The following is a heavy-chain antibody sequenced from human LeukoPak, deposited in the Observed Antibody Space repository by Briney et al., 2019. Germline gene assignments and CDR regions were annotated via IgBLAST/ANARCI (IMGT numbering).Heavy chain of an antibody. Sequence: GGSLRLSCEASGFTFDDYGMSWVRQAPGKGLEWVAVISYDGSNKYYADSVKGRFTISRDNSKNTLYLQMNSLRAEDTAVYYCAKSLSSRGLIIPKTSRYFDYWGQGTLVTVSS. CDR3: AKSLSSRGLIIPKTSRYFDY. CDR1: GFTFDDYG. V-gene: IGHV3-30*18. CDR2: ISYDGSNK. D-gene: IGHD3-10*01. J-gene: IGHJ4*02.